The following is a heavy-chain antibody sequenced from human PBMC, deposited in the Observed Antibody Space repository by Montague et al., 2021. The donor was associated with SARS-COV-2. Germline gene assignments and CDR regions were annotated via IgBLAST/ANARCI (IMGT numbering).Heavy chain of an antibody. J-gene: IGHJ2*01. CDR3: ARRAQWQLSWFFDL. CDR2: INYSGKT. Sequence: ETLSLTCTVSDGSISSGTYYWGWVRQPPGKGLEWIGTINYSGKTYYNPSLKSRVTISVDTSKNQFSLKVTSVTAADTAVYYCARRAQWQLSWFFDLWGRGTLVTVSS. V-gene: IGHV4-39*01. D-gene: IGHD6-19*01. CDR1: DGSISSGTYY.